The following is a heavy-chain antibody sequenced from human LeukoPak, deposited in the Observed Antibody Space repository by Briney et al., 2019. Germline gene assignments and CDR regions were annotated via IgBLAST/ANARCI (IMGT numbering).Heavy chain of an antibody. Sequence: GASVKVSCKASGYTFTGYYMHWVRQAPGQGLEWMGWINPNSGGTNYAQKFQGRVTMTRDTSISTAYMELSRLRSDDTAVYYCARVRGISSSPWSEGHYWGQGTLVTVSS. V-gene: IGHV1-2*02. CDR1: GYTFTGYY. J-gene: IGHJ4*02. CDR2: INPNSGGT. CDR3: ARVRGISSSPWSEGHY. D-gene: IGHD6-6*01.